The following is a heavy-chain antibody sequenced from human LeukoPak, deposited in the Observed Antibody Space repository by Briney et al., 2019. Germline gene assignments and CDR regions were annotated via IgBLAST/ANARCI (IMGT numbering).Heavy chain of an antibody. D-gene: IGHD3-9*01. CDR2: SRHGGNT. V-gene: IGHV4-34*01. CDR3: AGGLRRDFEYADSSGARRSKYSFKTSGMDV. CDR1: GVSFSDYY. J-gene: IGHJ6*02. Sequence: SETLSLTCAVFGVSFSDYYWSWIRQTPGKGLEWIGESRHGGNTKYNPSLNSRVTISVDRSKKQFSLELGSVSAADTAVYYCAGGLRRDFEYADSSGARRSKYSFKTSGMDVWGQGTTVVVSS.